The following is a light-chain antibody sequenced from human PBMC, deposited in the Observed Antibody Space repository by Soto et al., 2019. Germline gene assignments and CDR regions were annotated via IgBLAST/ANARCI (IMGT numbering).Light chain of an antibody. CDR2: DTS. Sequence: QAVVTQEPSLTVSPGGTVTLTRGSNTGAVTSGHYPYWFQQKPGQAPRTLIYDTSNKHSWTPARFSGSLLGGKAALTLSGAQPEDEAEYYCLLFFGGGYGVFGGGTQLTVL. V-gene: IGLV7-46*01. CDR1: TGAVTSGHY. J-gene: IGLJ7*01. CDR3: LLFFGGGYGV.